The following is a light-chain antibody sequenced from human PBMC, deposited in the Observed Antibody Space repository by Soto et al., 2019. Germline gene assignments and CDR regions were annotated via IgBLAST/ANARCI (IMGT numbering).Light chain of an antibody. CDR3: PQYNSYLWT. V-gene: IGKV3-15*01. CDR1: QSVSSN. J-gene: IGKJ1*01. CDR2: GAS. Sequence: EIMVTQSPATLSVSQGERAPLSCRASQSVSSNLAWYQQKPGQAPRLLIYGASTRATGIPARFSGSGSGTEFTLTISSLQPDDFATYYCPQYNSYLWTFCHGTNVDIK.